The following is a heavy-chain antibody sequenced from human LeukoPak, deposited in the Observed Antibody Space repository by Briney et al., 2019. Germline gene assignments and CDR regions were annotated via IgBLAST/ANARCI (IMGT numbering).Heavy chain of an antibody. Sequence: SQTPSLTCAISGESVSSNSAAWNWIRQSPSRDLAWLGRTYYRSKWYNDYAVSVKSRITINPDTSKNQFSLQLNSVTPEDTAVYYCARNSSGLGWFDPWGQGTLVTVSS. CDR3: ARNSSGLGWFDP. CDR2: TYYRSKWYN. J-gene: IGHJ5*02. D-gene: IGHD6-19*01. CDR1: GESVSSNSAA. V-gene: IGHV6-1*01.